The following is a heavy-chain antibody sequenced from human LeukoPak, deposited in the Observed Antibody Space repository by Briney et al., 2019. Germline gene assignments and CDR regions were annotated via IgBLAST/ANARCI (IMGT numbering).Heavy chain of an antibody. CDR3: ARAYGGNYYAEYFHQ. D-gene: IGHD1-26*01. CDR2: IYSGGST. Sequence: QPGGSLRLSCAASGFTVSSNYMSWVRQAPGKGLECVSVIYSGGSTYYADSVKGRFTISRDTSKNTLYLQMNSLRAEDTAVYYCARAYGGNYYAEYFHQWGQGTLVTVSS. J-gene: IGHJ1*01. V-gene: IGHV3-53*01. CDR1: GFTVSSNY.